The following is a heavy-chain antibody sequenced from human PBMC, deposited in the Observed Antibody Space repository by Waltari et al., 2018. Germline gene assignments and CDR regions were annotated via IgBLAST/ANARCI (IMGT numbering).Heavy chain of an antibody. CDR1: GGTFSSYA. CDR3: ASQPVLSSWLVAGYFDY. Sequence: QVQLVQSGAGVKKPGSSVKVSCKASGGTFSSYAISWVRQAPGQGLEWMGGIIPIFGTANYAQKFQGRVTITTDESTSTAYMELSSLRSEDTAVYYCASQPVLSSWLVAGYFDYWGQGTLVTVSS. CDR2: IIPIFGTA. V-gene: IGHV1-69*05. J-gene: IGHJ4*02. D-gene: IGHD6-13*01.